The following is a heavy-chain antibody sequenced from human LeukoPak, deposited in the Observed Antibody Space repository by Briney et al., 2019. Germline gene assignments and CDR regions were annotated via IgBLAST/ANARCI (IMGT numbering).Heavy chain of an antibody. V-gene: IGHV3-21*01. CDR3: ARVDRYYDILTGYNNYLDY. D-gene: IGHD3-9*01. J-gene: IGHJ4*02. Sequence: GGSLRLSCAASGFTFSSYSMNWVRQAPGKGLEWVSSISSSSYIYYADSVKGRFTISRDNAKNPLYLQMNSLRAEDTAVYYCARVDRYYDILTGYNNYLDYWGQGTLVTVSS. CDR1: GFTFSSYS. CDR2: ISSSSYI.